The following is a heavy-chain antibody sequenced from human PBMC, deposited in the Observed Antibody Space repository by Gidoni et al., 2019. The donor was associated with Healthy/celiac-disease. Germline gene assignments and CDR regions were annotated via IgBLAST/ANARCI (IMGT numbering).Heavy chain of an antibody. CDR3: ARGFIYIVVVPAASRFDY. V-gene: IGHV4-34*01. Sequence: QVQLQQWGAGLLKPSETLSLTCAVYGGSFSGYYWSWIRQPPGKGLEWIGEVNHSGSTNYNPSLKSLDTISVDTSKNQFSLKLSSVTAADTAVYYCARGFIYIVVVPAASRFDYWGQGTLVTVSS. D-gene: IGHD2-2*01. J-gene: IGHJ4*02. CDR1: GGSFSGYY. CDR2: VNHSGST.